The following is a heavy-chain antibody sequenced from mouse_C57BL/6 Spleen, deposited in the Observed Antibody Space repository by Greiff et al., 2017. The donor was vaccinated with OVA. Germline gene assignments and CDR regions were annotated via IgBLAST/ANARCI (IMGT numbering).Heavy chain of an antibody. D-gene: IGHD1-1*01. V-gene: IGHV1-69*01. CDR2: IDPSDSYT. CDR1: GYTFTSYW. CDR3: ARGSSYPFDY. Sequence: VQLQQPGAELVMPGASVKLSCKASGYTFTSYWMHWVKQRPGQGLEWIGEIDPSDSYTNYNQKFKGKSTLTVDKSSSTAYMQLSSLTSEDSAVYYCARGSSYPFDYWGQGTTVTVSS. J-gene: IGHJ2*01.